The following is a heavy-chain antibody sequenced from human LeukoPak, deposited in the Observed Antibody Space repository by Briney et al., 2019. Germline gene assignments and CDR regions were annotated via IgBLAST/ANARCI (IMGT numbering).Heavy chain of an antibody. CDR3: ARPGVAFDY. D-gene: IGHD1-14*01. CDR2: MFSGGST. V-gene: IGHV4-38-2*02. J-gene: IGHJ4*02. Sequence: SETLSLTCTVSGYSISSGYYWGWIRQPPGKGLEWIGSMFSGGSTYYNPSLKSRVTISVDTSKNHFSLKLRSVTAADTAVYYCARPGVAFDYWGQGTLVTVSS. CDR1: GYSISSGYY.